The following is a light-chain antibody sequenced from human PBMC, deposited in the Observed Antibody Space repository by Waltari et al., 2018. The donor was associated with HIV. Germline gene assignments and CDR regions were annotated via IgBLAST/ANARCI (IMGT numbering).Light chain of an antibody. CDR2: EGS. V-gene: IGLV2-23*03. CDR1: SSDVGSYNF. J-gene: IGLJ2*01. CDR3: CSYAGSSTFHVL. Sequence: QSALTQPASVSGSPGQSITISCTGTSSDVGSYNFVSWYQQHPGKAPQLMIYEGSKRPSGVSNHFSGSKAGNTASLSTSGLQAEDEADYYCCSYAGSSTFHVLFGGGTKLTVL.